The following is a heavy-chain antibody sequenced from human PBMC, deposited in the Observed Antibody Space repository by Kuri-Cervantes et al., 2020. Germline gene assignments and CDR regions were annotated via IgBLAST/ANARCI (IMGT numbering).Heavy chain of an antibody. CDR3: ARDGNPRGYCTGGVCKKAYYYYMDV. J-gene: IGHJ6*03. Sequence: ASVKVSCKASGYTFTSYYMHWVRQAPGQGLEWMGIINPSGGSTSYAQKFQGRVTMTRGTSTSTVYMELSSLRSEDTAVYYCARDGNPRGYCTGGVCKKAYYYYMDVWGKGTTVTVSS. CDR1: GYTFTSYY. CDR2: INPSGGST. D-gene: IGHD2-8*02. V-gene: IGHV1-46*01.